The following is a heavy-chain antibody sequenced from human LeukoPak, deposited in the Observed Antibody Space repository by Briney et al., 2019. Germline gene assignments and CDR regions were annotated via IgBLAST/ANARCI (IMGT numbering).Heavy chain of an antibody. D-gene: IGHD3-10*01. CDR2: IYYSGST. Sequence: PSETLSLTCIVSGGSISSYYWSWIRQPPGKGLEWIGYIYYSGSTNYNPSLKSRVTISVDTSKNQFSLKLSSVTAADTAVYYCARYYYGSGSYCGRTYCDAFDIWGQGTMVTVSS. J-gene: IGHJ3*02. CDR1: GGSISSYY. V-gene: IGHV4-59*01. CDR3: ARYYYGSGSYCGRTYCDAFDI.